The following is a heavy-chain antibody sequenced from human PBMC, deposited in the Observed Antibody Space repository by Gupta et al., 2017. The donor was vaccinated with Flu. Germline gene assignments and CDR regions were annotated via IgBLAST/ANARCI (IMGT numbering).Heavy chain of an antibody. CDR3: TRHLTSVSTEDF. Sequence: GLVRQPPGKGLEWIARIYYSGTTYYNPSLKSRVMISIDASENQVSLILSSVTTADTAVYYCTRHLTSVSTEDFWGQGTLVTVSS. V-gene: IGHV4-39*01. CDR2: IYYSGTT. D-gene: IGHD3-9*01. J-gene: IGHJ4*02.